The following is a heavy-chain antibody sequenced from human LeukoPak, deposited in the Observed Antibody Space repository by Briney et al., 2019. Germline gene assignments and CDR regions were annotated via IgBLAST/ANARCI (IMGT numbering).Heavy chain of an antibody. V-gene: IGHV4-31*03. Sequence: KPSETLSLTCTVSGGSISSGGYYWSWIRQHPGKGLEWIGYIYYSGSTYYNPSLKSRVTISVDTSKNQFSLKLSSVTAADTAVYYCARGRLEVAYYYGSGSYYRRELDYWGQGTLVTVSS. D-gene: IGHD3-10*01. CDR3: ARGRLEVAYYYGSGSYYRRELDY. CDR1: GGSISSGGYY. CDR2: IYYSGST. J-gene: IGHJ4*02.